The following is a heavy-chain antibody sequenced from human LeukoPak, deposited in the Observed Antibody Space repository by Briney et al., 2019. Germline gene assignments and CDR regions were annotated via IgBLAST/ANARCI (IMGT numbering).Heavy chain of an antibody. D-gene: IGHD3-9*01. J-gene: IGHJ4*02. V-gene: IGHV3-21*01. Sequence: PGGSLRLSCAASGFTFSSYSMNWVRQAPGKGLEWVSSISSSSSYIYYADSVKGRFTISRDNAKNSLYLQMNSLRAEDTAVYYCARDYDILTGYSQLDYWGQGTLVTVSS. CDR3: ARDYDILTGYSQLDY. CDR2: ISSSSSYI. CDR1: GFTFSSYS.